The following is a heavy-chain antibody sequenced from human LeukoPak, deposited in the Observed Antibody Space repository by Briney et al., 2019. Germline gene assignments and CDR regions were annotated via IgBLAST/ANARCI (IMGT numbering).Heavy chain of an antibody. CDR1: GFTFSSYS. D-gene: IGHD2-15*01. Sequence: GGSLRLSSAASGFTFSSYSMNWVRQAPGKGLEWVSSISSSSSYIYYADSVKGRFTISRDNAKNSLYLQMNSLRAEDTAVYYCARGVRGVADTPFDYWGQGTLVTVSS. V-gene: IGHV3-21*01. J-gene: IGHJ4*02. CDR3: ARGVRGVADTPFDY. CDR2: ISSSSSYI.